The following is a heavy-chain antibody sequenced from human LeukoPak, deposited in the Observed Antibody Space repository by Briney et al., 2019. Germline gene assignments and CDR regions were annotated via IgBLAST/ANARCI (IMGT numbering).Heavy chain of an antibody. D-gene: IGHD3-10*01. CDR1: GGSFSGYY. Sequence: SETLSLTCAVYGGSFSGYYWSWIRQPPGKGLEWIGEINHSGSTNYNPSLKSRVTISVDTSKNQFSLKLSSVTAADTAVYYCAXXXXXXXXXXGSYYNGAYYFDYWGQGTLVTVSS. CDR3: AXXXXXXXXXXGSYYNGAYYFDY. CDR2: INHSGST. V-gene: IGHV4-34*01. J-gene: IGHJ4*02.